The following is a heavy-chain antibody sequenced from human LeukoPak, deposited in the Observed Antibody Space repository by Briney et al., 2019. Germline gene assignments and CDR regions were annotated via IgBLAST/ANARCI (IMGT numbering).Heavy chain of an antibody. D-gene: IGHD2-2*02. J-gene: IGHJ5*02. CDR1: GGTFSSYA. Sequence: GASVKVSCKASGGTFSSYAISWVRQAPEQGLEWMGGIIPIFGTANYAQKFQGRVTITADESTSTAYMELSSLRSEDTAVYYCARVGGCSSTSCYINWFDPWGQGTLVTVSS. CDR2: IIPIFGTA. CDR3: ARVGGCSSTSCYINWFDP. V-gene: IGHV1-69*01.